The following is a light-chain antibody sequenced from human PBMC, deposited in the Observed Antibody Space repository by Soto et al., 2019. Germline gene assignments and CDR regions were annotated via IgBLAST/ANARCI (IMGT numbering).Light chain of an antibody. V-gene: IGLV2-11*01. CDR1: SGDVESYAY. CDR2: TVN. Sequence: QSVLFQASSVSGSPGQSVTSSCTGTSGDVESYAYVSWCQHHPGTVPKPMIYTVNTRPSGVPHRFSGSQSGNPASMTISGLQAEDEADYLCCSYTASATYVFETGTKVTVL. CDR3: CSYTASATYV. J-gene: IGLJ1*01.